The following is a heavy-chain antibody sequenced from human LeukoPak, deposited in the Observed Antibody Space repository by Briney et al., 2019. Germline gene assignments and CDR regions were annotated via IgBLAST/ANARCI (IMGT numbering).Heavy chain of an antibody. CDR1: GFTFSDYW. V-gene: IGHV3-7*01. D-gene: IGHD7-27*01. J-gene: IGHJ5*02. CDR2: IDQDGRDK. CDR3: AKTSLGWLDP. Sequence: GGSLRLSCAASGFTFSDYWMSWVRQAPGKGVEWVATIDQDGRDKFSVDSVKGRFTISRDNARNSMYLQMKSLRVEDTAVYYCAKTSLGWLDPWGQGALVTVSS.